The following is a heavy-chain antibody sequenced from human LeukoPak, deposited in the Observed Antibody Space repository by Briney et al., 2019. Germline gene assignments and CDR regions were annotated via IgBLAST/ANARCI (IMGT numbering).Heavy chain of an antibody. CDR1: GLTVSSNY. CDR3: AKGGYDYVEVAYFDY. Sequence: PGGSLRLSCAASGLTVSSNYITWVRQPPGKGLEWVSVLHAAGGTYYADSVKGRFTISRHISKNTVYLQMNSLRAEDTAVYYCAKGGYDYVEVAYFDYWGQGTLVTVSS. J-gene: IGHJ4*02. D-gene: IGHD5-12*01. V-gene: IGHV3-53*04. CDR2: LHAAGGT.